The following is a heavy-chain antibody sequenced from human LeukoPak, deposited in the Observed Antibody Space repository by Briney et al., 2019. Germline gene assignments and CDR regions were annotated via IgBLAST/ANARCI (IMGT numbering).Heavy chain of an antibody. J-gene: IGHJ4*02. CDR1: GFTFSSYA. CDR3: ARGWNAYYYDSSGPYVI. V-gene: IGHV3-23*01. Sequence: PGGSLRLSCAASGFTFSSYAMSWVRQAPGKGLEWVSAISGSGGSTYYADSVKGRFTISRDNSKNTLYLQMNSLRAEDTAVYYCARGWNAYYYDSSGPYVIWGQGTLVTVSS. CDR2: ISGSGGST. D-gene: IGHD3-22*01.